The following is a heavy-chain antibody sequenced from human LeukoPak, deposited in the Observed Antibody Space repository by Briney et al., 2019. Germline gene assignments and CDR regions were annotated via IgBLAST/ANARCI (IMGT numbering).Heavy chain of an antibody. J-gene: IGHJ4*02. D-gene: IGHD1-26*01. Sequence: PSQTLSLTCTVSGGSISSGDYYWSWIRQPPGKGLEWIGYIYYSGSTYYNPSLKSRVTISVDTSKNQFSLKLSSVTAADTAVYYCARDGKVGATTASLYDDYWGQGTLVTVSS. CDR2: IYYSGST. CDR1: GGSISSGDYY. CDR3: ARDGKVGATTASLYDDY. V-gene: IGHV4-30-4*01.